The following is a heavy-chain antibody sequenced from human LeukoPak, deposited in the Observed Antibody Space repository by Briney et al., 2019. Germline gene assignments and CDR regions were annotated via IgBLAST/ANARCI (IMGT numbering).Heavy chain of an antibody. V-gene: IGHV4-39*01. CDR2: IYYSGST. Sequence: SETLSLTCTVSGGSISSSSYYWGWIRQPPGKGLEWIGSIYYSGSTYYNPSLKSRVTISVDTSKNQFSLKLSSVTAADTAVYYCARQHLQKYSSFDYWGQGTLVTVSS. D-gene: IGHD3-22*01. J-gene: IGHJ4*02. CDR3: ARQHLQKYSSFDY. CDR1: GGSISSSSYY.